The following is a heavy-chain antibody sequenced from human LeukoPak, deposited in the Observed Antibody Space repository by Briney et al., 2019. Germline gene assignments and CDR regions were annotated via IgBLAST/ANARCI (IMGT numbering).Heavy chain of an antibody. CDR3: ARHGSIVGATDFDY. D-gene: IGHD1-26*01. Sequence: SETLSLTCTVSGGSISSSSYYWGWIRQPPGKGLEWIGSIYYSGSTYYNPSLKSRVTISVDTSKYQCSLKLSSVTAADTAVYYCARHGSIVGATDFDYWGQGTLVTVSS. V-gene: IGHV4-39*01. CDR2: IYYSGST. CDR1: GGSISSSSYY. J-gene: IGHJ4*02.